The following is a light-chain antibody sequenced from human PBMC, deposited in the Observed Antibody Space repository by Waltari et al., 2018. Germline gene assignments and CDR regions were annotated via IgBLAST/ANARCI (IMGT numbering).Light chain of an antibody. CDR1: QSVSSY. CDR3: QERSDWPPT. J-gene: IGKJ2*01. V-gene: IGKV3-11*01. Sequence: EIALTQSPATLSLSPGERATLSCRASQSVSSYLAWYQQKPGQAPRLLIYDVSNRATGIPASFSGSGSGTDFTLTISSLEPEDFAVYYCQERSDWPPTFGQGTKLEIK. CDR2: DVS.